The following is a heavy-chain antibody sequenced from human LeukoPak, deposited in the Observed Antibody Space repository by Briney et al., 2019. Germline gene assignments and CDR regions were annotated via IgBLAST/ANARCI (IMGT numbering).Heavy chain of an antibody. V-gene: IGHV3-74*01. J-gene: IGHJ4*02. CDR1: GMTFSNHW. Sequence: GGSLRLSCAASGMTFSNHWMHWVRQAPGKGLVWVSLIKTDGRTTIYADSVKGRFTISRDNGKSTLYLQMNSLRAEDTAIYYCTTGHSYGYEWWGQETVVTLSS. CDR2: IKTDGRTT. CDR3: TTGHSYGYEW. D-gene: IGHD5-18*01.